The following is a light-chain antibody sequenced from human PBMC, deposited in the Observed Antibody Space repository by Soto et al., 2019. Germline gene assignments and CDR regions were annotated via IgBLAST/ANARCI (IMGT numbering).Light chain of an antibody. CDR2: GAS. V-gene: IGKV3D-20*02. Sequence: EIVLTQSPGTLSLSPGERASLSCRAIQSVSNNYLAWYQQKPGQAPRLLIYGASSRATGIPARFSGSGSGTDFTLTISSLEPEDFAVYYCQQRSNWPPYTFGQGTRLEIK. CDR1: QSVSNNY. CDR3: QQRSNWPPYT. J-gene: IGKJ5*01.